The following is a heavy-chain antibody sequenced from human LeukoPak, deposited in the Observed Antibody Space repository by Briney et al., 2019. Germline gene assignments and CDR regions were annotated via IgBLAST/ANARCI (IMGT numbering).Heavy chain of an antibody. V-gene: IGHV3-23*01. CDR3: AREQSGTRGWYTVDY. D-gene: IGHD6-19*01. J-gene: IGHJ4*02. Sequence: GGSLRLPCAASGFTFSTYAITWVRQGPGKGLEWVSDIRPDGDRTYYANSVRGRFTISRDNSKDTVYLQINGLRVEDTAVYYCAREQSGTRGWYTVDYWGQGTLVTVSS. CDR2: IRPDGDRT. CDR1: GFTFSTYA.